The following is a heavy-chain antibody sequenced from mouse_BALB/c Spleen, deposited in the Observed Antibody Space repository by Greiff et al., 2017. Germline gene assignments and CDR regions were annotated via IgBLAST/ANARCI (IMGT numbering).Heavy chain of an antibody. V-gene: IGHV2-6-7*01. CDR2: IWGDGST. D-gene: IGHD2-3*01. CDR1: GFSLTGYG. CDR3: ARDPYDGYYYFDV. J-gene: IGHJ1*01. Sequence: QVQLQQSGPGLVAPSQSLSITCTVSGFSLTGYGVNWVRQPPGKGLEWLGMIWGDGSTNYNSALKSRLSISKDNSKSQVFLKMNSLQTDDTARYYCARDPYDGYYYFDVWGAGTTVTVSS.